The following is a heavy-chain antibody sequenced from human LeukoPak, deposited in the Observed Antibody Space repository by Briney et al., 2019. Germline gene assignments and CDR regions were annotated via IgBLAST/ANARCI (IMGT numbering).Heavy chain of an antibody. Sequence: SETLSLTCTVSGGSISSYYWNWIRQSPGKGLEWIGYIYYTGSTNYNPSLRSRVTISVDTSKNQFPLKLSSVNAADTAVYYCARKTNDWFDPWGQGTLVTVSS. V-gene: IGHV4-59*01. J-gene: IGHJ5*02. CDR3: ARKTNDWFDP. CDR2: IYYTGST. D-gene: IGHD2-8*01. CDR1: GGSISSYY.